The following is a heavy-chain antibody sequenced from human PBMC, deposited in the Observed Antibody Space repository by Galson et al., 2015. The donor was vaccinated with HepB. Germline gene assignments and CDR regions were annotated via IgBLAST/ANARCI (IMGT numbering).Heavy chain of an antibody. J-gene: IGHJ3*02. CDR3: ASIFGVVWGSALFDI. CDR1: GFTFSSYA. Sequence: SLRLSCAASGFTFSSYAMSWVRQAPGKGLEWVSSISGSGGTTYYADSVKGRFTISRDNFKNTLYMQMNSLRAEDTAVYYCASIFGVVWGSALFDIWGQGTMVTVSS. CDR2: ISGSGGTT. V-gene: IGHV3-23*01. D-gene: IGHD3-3*01.